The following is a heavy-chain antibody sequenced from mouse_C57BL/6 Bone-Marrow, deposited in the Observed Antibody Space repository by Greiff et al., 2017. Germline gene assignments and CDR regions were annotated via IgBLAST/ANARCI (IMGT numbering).Heavy chain of an antibody. V-gene: IGHV1-64*01. Sequence: QVHVKQPGAELVKPGASVKLSCKASGYTFTSYWMHWVKQRPGQGLEWIGMIHPNSGSTNYNETFKSKATLTVDKSSSTAYMQLSSLTSEDSAVYYCARYPSYYAMDYWGQGTSVTVSS. CDR1: GYTFTSYW. J-gene: IGHJ4*01. CDR2: IHPNSGST. CDR3: ARYPSYYAMDY.